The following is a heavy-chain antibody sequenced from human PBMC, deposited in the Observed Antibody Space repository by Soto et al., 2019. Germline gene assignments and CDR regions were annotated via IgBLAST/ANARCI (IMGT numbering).Heavy chain of an antibody. Sequence: GASVKVSCKASGYTFTNYGISWVRQAPGQGLEWMGWINTYNGNTNHAQKLQGRVTMTTDTSTSTACMELRSLRSDDTAVYYCARGVGSGTYYNQYNWFDPWGQGTLVTVSS. D-gene: IGHD3-10*01. V-gene: IGHV1-18*01. CDR2: INTYNGNT. CDR1: GYTFTNYG. J-gene: IGHJ5*02. CDR3: ARGVGSGTYYNQYNWFDP.